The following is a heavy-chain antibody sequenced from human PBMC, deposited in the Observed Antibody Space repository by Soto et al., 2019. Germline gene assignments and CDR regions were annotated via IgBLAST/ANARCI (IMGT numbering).Heavy chain of an antibody. CDR2: IDTSGNT. V-gene: IGHV4-4*07. CDR1: VHPLTTSY. Sequence: WETRSLPCTVPVHPLTTSYWRWTRQQAGKGLEWIGRIDTSGNTNYNPSLKSRVTMSVDTSKKQFSLTLTSVTAADTAVYYCATYSNNWFQTEGMDVWGQGTTVS. D-gene: IGHD6-13*01. CDR3: ATYSNNWFQTEGMDV. J-gene: IGHJ6*02.